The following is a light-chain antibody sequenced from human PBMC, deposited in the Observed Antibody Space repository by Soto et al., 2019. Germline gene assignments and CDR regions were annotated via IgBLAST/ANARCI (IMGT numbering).Light chain of an antibody. CDR1: SSDVGGYNY. J-gene: IGLJ1*01. Sequence: QSVLTQPASVSGSPGQSITISCTGTSSDVGGYNYVSWYQQHPGKAPKLMIYEVSNRPSGVSNRFSGSKSGNTASLTISGLQAEDEADYYCSSYTSTHNYAFGTGTKVTVL. CDR2: EVS. V-gene: IGLV2-14*01. CDR3: SSYTSTHNYA.